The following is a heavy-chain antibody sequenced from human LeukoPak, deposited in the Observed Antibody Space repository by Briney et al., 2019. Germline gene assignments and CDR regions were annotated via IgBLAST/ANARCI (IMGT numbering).Heavy chain of an antibody. CDR3: ARRVGATEVVDF. J-gene: IGHJ4*02. V-gene: IGHV4-39*02. CDR1: GGSISSSTYF. CDR2: ISYTGVT. D-gene: IGHD1-26*01. Sequence: SETLSLTCSVSGGSISSSTYFWGWIRQPTGEGLEWIGSISYTGVTYYNPSLTSRVTISVDTSKNHFSLKLSSLAAADTAVYYCARRVGATEVVDFWGQGTLVTVSS.